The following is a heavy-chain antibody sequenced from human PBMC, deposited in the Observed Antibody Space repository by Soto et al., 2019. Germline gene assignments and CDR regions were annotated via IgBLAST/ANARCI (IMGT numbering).Heavy chain of an antibody. V-gene: IGHV3-33*01. CDR3: ARDGVDSSGFNY. Sequence: QVQLVESGGGVVQPGRSLRLSCAASGFTFSSYGMHWVRQAPGKGLEWVAVIWYDGSNKYYADSVKGRFTISRDNSKNTLYLQMTSLRAEDTAVYYCARDGVDSSGFNYWGQGTLVTVSS. CDR2: IWYDGSNK. D-gene: IGHD6-19*01. J-gene: IGHJ4*02. CDR1: GFTFSSYG.